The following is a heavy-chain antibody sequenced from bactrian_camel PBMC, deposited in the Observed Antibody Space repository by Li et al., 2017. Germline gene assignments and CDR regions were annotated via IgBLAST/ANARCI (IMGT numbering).Heavy chain of an antibody. Sequence: VQLVESGGGSVQSGGSLSLSCVASGYTSSPKCMAWFRQAPGKKREAVAALYTGAGSSYYVDSVKGRFTISRDNAKNTWYLQMDDLKTEDSAMYYCATEPPFGGSRYWAFGYWGQGTQVTVS. D-gene: IGHD6*01. V-gene: IGHV3S54*01. J-gene: IGHJ6*01. CDR2: LYTGAGSS. CDR1: GYTSSPKC. CDR3: ATEPPFGGSRYWAFGY.